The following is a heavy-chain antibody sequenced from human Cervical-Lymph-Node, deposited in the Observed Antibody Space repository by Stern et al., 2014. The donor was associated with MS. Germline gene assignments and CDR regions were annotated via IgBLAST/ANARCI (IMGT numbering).Heavy chain of an antibody. J-gene: IGHJ5*02. D-gene: IGHD3-10*01. CDR2: ISAYNGNT. CDR3: ARDRYYGSGRTHRLDP. CDR1: GYTFTSYG. V-gene: IGHV1-18*01. Sequence: VQLVESGAEVKKPGASVKVSCKASGYTFTSYGISWVRQAPGQGLERMGWISAYNGNTNYAQKLQGRVTMTTDTSTSTAYMELRSLRSDDTAVYYCARDRYYGSGRTHRLDPWGQGTLVTVSS.